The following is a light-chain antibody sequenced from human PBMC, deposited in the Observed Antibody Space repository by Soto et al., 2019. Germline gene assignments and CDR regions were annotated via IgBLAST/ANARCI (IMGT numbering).Light chain of an antibody. CDR2: GTS. CDR3: QRYGSSLYT. Sequence: PGARATLSCRASQSVSSSYLAWYQHKPGQAPRLLIYGTSSRATDIPDKFSGSGSGTDFTLTINRLEPEDSAVYYCQRYGSSLYTFGQGTKLEIK. J-gene: IGKJ2*01. V-gene: IGKV3-20*01. CDR1: QSVSSSY.